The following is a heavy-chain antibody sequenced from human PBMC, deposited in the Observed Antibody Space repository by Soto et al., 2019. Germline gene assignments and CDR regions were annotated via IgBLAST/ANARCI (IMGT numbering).Heavy chain of an antibody. D-gene: IGHD7-27*01. Sequence: GGSLRLSCAASGFTFSNAWMSWVRQAPGKGLEWVGRIKSKTDGGTTDYAAPVKGRFTISRDDSKNTLYLQMNSLKTEYTAVYYCTTSPGWGSSAFDIWGQGTMVTVSS. CDR3: TTSPGWGSSAFDI. CDR2: IKSKTDGGTT. V-gene: IGHV3-15*01. CDR1: GFTFSNAW. J-gene: IGHJ3*02.